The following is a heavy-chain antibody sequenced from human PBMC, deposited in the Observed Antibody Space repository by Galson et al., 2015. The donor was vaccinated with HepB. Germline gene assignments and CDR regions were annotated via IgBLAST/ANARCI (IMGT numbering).Heavy chain of an antibody. CDR2: IRSKANSYAT. J-gene: IGHJ4*02. V-gene: IGHV3-73*01. CDR1: GFTFSGSA. Sequence: SLRLSCAASGFTFSGSAMHWVRQASGKGLEWVGRIRSKANSYATAYAASVKGRFTISRDDSKNTAYLQMNSLKTEDTAVYYCTRGTVVTPNYWGQGTLVTVSS. D-gene: IGHD4-23*01. CDR3: TRGTVVTPNY.